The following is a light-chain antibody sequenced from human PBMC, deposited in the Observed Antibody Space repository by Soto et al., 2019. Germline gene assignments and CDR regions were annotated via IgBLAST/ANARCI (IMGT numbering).Light chain of an antibody. CDR2: AAS. Sequence: DIQMTQSPSSLSASVGDRVTITCRASQGISNYLAWYQQKPGKVPKLLIYAASTLQSGVPSRFSGSGSGTDFTITISSLQPEDVATYYCKRYNSEATFGPGTKVVIK. J-gene: IGKJ3*01. CDR1: QGISNY. V-gene: IGKV1-27*01. CDR3: KRYNSEAT.